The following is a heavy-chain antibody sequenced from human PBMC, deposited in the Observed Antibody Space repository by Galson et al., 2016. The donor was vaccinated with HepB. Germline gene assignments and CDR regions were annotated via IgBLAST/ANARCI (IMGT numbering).Heavy chain of an antibody. D-gene: IGHD2-8*01. CDR3: ARAATLSGARLYSIHDALDV. V-gene: IGHV3-23*01. CDR2: ISGPGGST. Sequence: SLRLSCAASGFTFSTYVLTWVRQTPGKGLEWVSTISGPGGSTYYSDSVKGRFIISRDNSKNILHLRMNNLTADDTAIFYCARAATLSGARLYSIHDALDVWGQGTMVIVSS. CDR1: GFTFSTYV. J-gene: IGHJ3*01.